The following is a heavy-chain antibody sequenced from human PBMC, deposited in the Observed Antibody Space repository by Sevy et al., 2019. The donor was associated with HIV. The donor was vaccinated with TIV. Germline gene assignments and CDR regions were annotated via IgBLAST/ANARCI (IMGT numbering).Heavy chain of an antibody. CDR1: GFTFSTYT. V-gene: IGHV3-21*01. J-gene: IGHJ3*02. CDR2: ITFSSNYI. CDR3: ARPYGSGSWEAFDI. D-gene: IGHD3-10*01. Sequence: GGSLRLSCAASGFTFSTYTMNWVRQAPGKGLEWLSSITFSSNYIYYADSVKGRFTISRDNAKKSWFLQRNSLRAEDTAVYYCARPYGSGSWEAFDIWGQGTMVTVSS.